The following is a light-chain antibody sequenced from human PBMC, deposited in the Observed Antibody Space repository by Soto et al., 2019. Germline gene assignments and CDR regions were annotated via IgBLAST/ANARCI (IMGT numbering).Light chain of an antibody. CDR2: GAS. Sequence: EIVMTQSPATLSVSPGEGATLSCRASQGLTTKLAWYQQKPGQAPRLLIYGASTRATGIPARFSGSGSGTEFTLTISSLDPEDSAVYYCRQRSKWPLTFGGGTKVDIK. J-gene: IGKJ4*01. CDR3: RQRSKWPLT. CDR1: QGLTTK. V-gene: IGKV3-15*01.